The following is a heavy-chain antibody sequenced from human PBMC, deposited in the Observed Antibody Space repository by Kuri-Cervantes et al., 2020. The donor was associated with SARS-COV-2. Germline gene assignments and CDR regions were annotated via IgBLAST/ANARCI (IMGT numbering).Heavy chain of an antibody. CDR1: GFTFSSYD. D-gene: IGHD6-13*01. Sequence: GGSLRLSCAASGFTFSSYDMHWVRQATGKGLEWVSAIGTAGDTYYPGSVKGRFTISRENAKNSLYLQMNSLRAGDTAVYYCARYTQQLVRGYYYYYMDVWGKGTTVTVSS. V-gene: IGHV3-13*01. CDR2: IGTAGDT. J-gene: IGHJ6*03. CDR3: ARYTQQLVRGYYYYYMDV.